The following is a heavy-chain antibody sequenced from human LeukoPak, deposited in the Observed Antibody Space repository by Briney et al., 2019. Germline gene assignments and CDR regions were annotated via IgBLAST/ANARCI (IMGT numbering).Heavy chain of an antibody. Sequence: GGSLRLSCAASGSTFDDYAMHWVRQAPGKGLEWVSGISWNSGSIGYADSVKGRFTISRDNAKNSLYLQMNSLRAEDTALYYCAKAHSSGYSYYFDYWGQGTLVTVSS. CDR3: AKAHSSGYSYYFDY. CDR2: ISWNSGSI. CDR1: GSTFDDYA. J-gene: IGHJ4*02. D-gene: IGHD3-22*01. V-gene: IGHV3-9*01.